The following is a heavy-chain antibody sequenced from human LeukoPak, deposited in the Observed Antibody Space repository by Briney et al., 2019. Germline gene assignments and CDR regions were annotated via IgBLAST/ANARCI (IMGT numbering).Heavy chain of an antibody. D-gene: IGHD3-10*01. Sequence: SETLSLTCTVSGGSISSSSYYWGWIRQPPGKGLEWIGSVYYSGGTYYNPSLKIRVTISVDTSKNQFSLKLSSVTAADTAVYYCARAGLETYYGKSYFDYWGQGTLVTVSS. J-gene: IGHJ4*02. CDR2: VYYSGGT. CDR3: ARAGLETYYGKSYFDY. V-gene: IGHV4-39*01. CDR1: GGSISSSSYY.